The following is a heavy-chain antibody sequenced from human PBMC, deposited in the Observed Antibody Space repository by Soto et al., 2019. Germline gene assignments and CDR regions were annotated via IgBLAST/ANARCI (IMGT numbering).Heavy chain of an antibody. D-gene: IGHD3-22*01. J-gene: IGHJ4*02. CDR1: GYTLTELS. V-gene: IGHV1-24*01. CDR2: IDPEDGET. Sequence: ASVKVSCKVSGYTLTELSMHWVRQAPGKGLEWMGGIDPEDGETIYAQKFQGRVTMTRDTSTNTVYMELSSLRSEDTAVYYCARDSIYDSSGYYFDYWGQGPLVTVS. CDR3: ARDSIYDSSGYYFDY.